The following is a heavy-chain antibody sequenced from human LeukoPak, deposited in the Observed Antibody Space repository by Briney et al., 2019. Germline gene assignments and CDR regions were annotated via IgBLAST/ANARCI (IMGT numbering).Heavy chain of an antibody. CDR3: AKLQSTVTPPL. CDR2: ISGSGGST. D-gene: IGHD4-17*01. Sequence: GGSLRLSCAASGFTFTSYTMNWVRQAPGKGLEWVSAISGSGGSTYYADSVKGRFTISRDNSKNTLYLQMNSLRAEDTAVYYCAKLQSTVTPPLWGQGTLVTVSS. V-gene: IGHV3-23*01. J-gene: IGHJ4*02. CDR1: GFTFTSYT.